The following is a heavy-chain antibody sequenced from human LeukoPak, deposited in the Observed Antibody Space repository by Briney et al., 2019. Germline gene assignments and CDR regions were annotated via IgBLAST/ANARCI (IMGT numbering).Heavy chain of an antibody. J-gene: IGHJ6*04. V-gene: IGHV3-30*02. D-gene: IGHD3-3*02. CDR3: AKEGAASWDVDV. CDR1: GFIFIGYG. CDR2: IRPDGHNK. Sequence: GGSLRLSCAASGFIFIGYGMHWVRQAPGKGPEWVAFIRPDGHNKYYADSVKCRFMISRDNSKNTVDLQMNSLRGDDTAMYYCAKEGAASWDVDVWGKGTTVTVSS.